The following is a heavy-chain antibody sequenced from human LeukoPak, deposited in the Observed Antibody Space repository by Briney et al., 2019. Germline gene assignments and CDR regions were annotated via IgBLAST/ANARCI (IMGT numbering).Heavy chain of an antibody. J-gene: IGHJ4*02. CDR1: GFSVSNYG. D-gene: IGHD2-21*02. Sequence: GGSLRLSCAASGFSVSNYGVNWVRQAPGKGLEWGSCISNTYSAIYYADSVKGRFTVSRDNAKNSVYLQMNSLTVEDTAVYYCARKSTSDRFQYFDFWGQGALVTVSS. CDR3: ARKSTSDRFQYFDF. V-gene: IGHV3-21*06. CDR2: ISNTYSAI.